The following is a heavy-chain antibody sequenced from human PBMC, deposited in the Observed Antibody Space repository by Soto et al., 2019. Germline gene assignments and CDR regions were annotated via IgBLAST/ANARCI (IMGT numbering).Heavy chain of an antibody. V-gene: IGHV3-53*01. D-gene: IGHD2-15*01. CDR1: GFTVSSNY. CDR3: ARGKWAGAATPIEY. Sequence: EVQLVESGGGLIQPGGSLRLSCAASGFTVSSNYMSWVRQAPGKGLEWVSVIYSGGSTYYADSVKGRFTISRDNSKNTLSLQMNSLRAEDKAVYYCARGKWAGAATPIEYWGQGTLVTVSS. CDR2: IYSGGST. J-gene: IGHJ4*02.